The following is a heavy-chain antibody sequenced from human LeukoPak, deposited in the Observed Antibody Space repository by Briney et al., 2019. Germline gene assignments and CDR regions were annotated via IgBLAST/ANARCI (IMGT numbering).Heavy chain of an antibody. V-gene: IGHV3-23*01. D-gene: IGHD3-22*01. CDR3: AKRGVVIRVILVDFHKGANYFDS. J-gene: IGHJ4*02. CDR2: ISGSAGGT. CDR1: GITLSNYG. Sequence: GWSLRLTCAVSGITLSNYGMSWVRQAPGKGLEWVAGISGSAGGTYYADSVKGRFTISRDNAKNTLYLQLNNLRAEDTAVYFCAKRGVVIRVILVDFHKGANYFDSWGQGALVAVSS.